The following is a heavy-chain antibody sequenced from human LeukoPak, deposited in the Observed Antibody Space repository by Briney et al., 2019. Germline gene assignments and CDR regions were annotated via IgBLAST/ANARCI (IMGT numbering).Heavy chain of an antibody. V-gene: IGHV4-4*07. CDR1: GASISSYY. CDR2: IYTSGST. D-gene: IGHD3-3*01. CDR3: ARGPGSGYPYYFDY. Sequence: SETLSLTCTVSGASISSYYWSWIRQPAGKGLEWIGRIYTSGSTNYNPSLKSRVTMSVDTSKNQFSLKLSSVTAADTAVYYCARGPGSGYPYYFDYWGQGTLVTVSS. J-gene: IGHJ4*02.